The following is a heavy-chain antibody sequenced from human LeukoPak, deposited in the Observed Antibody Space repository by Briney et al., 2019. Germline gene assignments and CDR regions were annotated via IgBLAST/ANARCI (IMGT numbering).Heavy chain of an antibody. J-gene: IGHJ4*02. CDR2: IYSGGST. D-gene: IGHD6-19*01. V-gene: IGHV3-53*01. CDR3: ARVKSSGWYSDY. CDR1: GFTVSSNY. Sequence: GGSLRLSCAASGFTVSSNYMSWVRQAPGKGLEWVSVIYSGGSTYYADSVKGRFTISRDNSKNTLYLQMNSLRAEDTAVYYCARVKSSGWYSDYRGQGTLVTVSS.